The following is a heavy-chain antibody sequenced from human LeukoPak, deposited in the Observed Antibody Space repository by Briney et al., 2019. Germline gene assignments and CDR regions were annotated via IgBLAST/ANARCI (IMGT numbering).Heavy chain of an antibody. V-gene: IGHV4-34*01. CDR3: ARGSGNYYDSSGYSRFDY. Sequence: GSLRLSCAASGFPFSSHVLSWVRQPPGKGLEWIGEINHSGSTNYNPSLKSRVTISVDTSKNQFSLKLSSVTAADTAVYYCARGSGNYYDSSGYSRFDYWGQGTLVTVSS. CDR1: GFPFSSHV. J-gene: IGHJ4*02. D-gene: IGHD3-22*01. CDR2: INHSGST.